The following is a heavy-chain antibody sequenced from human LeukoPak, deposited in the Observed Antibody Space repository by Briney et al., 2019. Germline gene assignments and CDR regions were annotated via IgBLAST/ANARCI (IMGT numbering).Heavy chain of an antibody. J-gene: IGHJ4*02. Sequence: SETLSLTCTVSGGSISSSSYYWGWIRQPPGKGLEWIGSIYYSGSTYYNPSLKSRVTISVDTSKNQFSLKLSSVTAADAAVYFCARSPVTVEYYFDYWGQGTLVTASS. V-gene: IGHV4-39*01. CDR2: IYYSGST. D-gene: IGHD4-11*01. CDR3: ARSPVTVEYYFDY. CDR1: GGSISSSSYY.